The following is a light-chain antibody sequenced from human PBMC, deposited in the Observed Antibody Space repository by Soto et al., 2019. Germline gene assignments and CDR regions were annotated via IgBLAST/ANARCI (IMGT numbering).Light chain of an antibody. J-gene: IGKJ1*01. V-gene: IGKV1-5*01. CDR3: QQYNSYSGS. CDR2: DAS. Sequence: DIQMTQSPSTLSASVGDRVTIACRTSQRISSWLAWYQQKPGKAPKLLIYDASSLESGVPSRFSGSGSGTEFTLTISSLQPDDFATYYCQQYNSYSGSFGQGTKVDNK. CDR1: QRISSW.